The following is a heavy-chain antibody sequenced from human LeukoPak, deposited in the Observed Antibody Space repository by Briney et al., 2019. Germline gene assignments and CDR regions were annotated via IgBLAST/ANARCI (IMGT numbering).Heavy chain of an antibody. D-gene: IGHD1-26*01. CDR2: IYHSGST. V-gene: IGHV4-38-2*01. Sequence: SETLSLTCAVSGYSISSGYYWGWIRQPPGKGLEWIGSIYHSGSTYYNPSLKSRVTISVDTSKNQFSLKLSSVTAADTAIYYCARLGSYFDYWGQGTLVTVSS. CDR1: GYSISSGYY. CDR3: ARLGSYFDY. J-gene: IGHJ4*02.